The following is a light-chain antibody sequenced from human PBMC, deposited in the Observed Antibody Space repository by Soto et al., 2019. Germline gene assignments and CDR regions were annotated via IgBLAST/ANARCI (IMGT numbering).Light chain of an antibody. CDR1: TGATSGHKY. Sequence: QSALTQPPSASGSPGQSVTIPCTGSTGATSGHKYVAWYQHHPGEVPKLLIYEDSKRPSGVPDRFSASRAGNTASLTVSGRQSDDEALYYCSSYIDMDNSVTFGGGTKVTVL. J-gene: IGLJ2*01. CDR3: SSYIDMDNSVT. V-gene: IGLV2-8*01. CDR2: EDS.